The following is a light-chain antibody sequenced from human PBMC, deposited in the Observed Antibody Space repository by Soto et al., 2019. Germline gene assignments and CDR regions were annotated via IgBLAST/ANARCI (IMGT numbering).Light chain of an antibody. Sequence: EIVLTQSPGTLSLSPGERATLSCRASQSVSSSNLAWYQQKPGQAPRLLIYGASSRATDIPDRFSGSGSGTDFTLTISRLEPEDFAVYYCQQYGSSLFTFGPGTKVDIK. J-gene: IGKJ3*01. V-gene: IGKV3-20*01. CDR2: GAS. CDR1: QSVSSSN. CDR3: QQYGSSLFT.